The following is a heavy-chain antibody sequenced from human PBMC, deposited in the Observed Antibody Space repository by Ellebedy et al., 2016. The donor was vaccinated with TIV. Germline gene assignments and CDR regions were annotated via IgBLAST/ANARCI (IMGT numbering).Heavy chain of an antibody. CDR1: GFTFSSYS. CDR3: ASFGAGTVYYYYGMDV. V-gene: IGHV3-48*04. D-gene: IGHD3-16*01. J-gene: IGHJ6*02. Sequence: GESLKISXAASGFTFSSYSMNWVRQAPGKGLEWVSYISSSSSTIYYADSVKGRFTISRDNAKNSLYLQMNSLRAEDTAVYYCASFGAGTVYYYYGMDVWGQGTTVTVSS. CDR2: ISSSSSTI.